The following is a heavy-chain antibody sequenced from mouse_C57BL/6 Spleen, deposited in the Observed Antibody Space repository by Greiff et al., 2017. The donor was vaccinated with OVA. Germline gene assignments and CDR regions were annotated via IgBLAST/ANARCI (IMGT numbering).Heavy chain of an antibody. CDR1: GYTFTDYE. CDR3: TRGILRNYAMDY. J-gene: IGHJ4*01. CDR2: IDPETGGT. D-gene: IGHD1-1*01. Sequence: VQRVESGAELVRPGASVTLSCKASGYTFTDYEMHWVKQTPVHGLEWIGAIDPETGGTAYNQKFKGKAILTADKSSSTAYMELRSLTSEDSAVYYCTRGILRNYAMDYWGQGTSVTVSS. V-gene: IGHV1-15*01.